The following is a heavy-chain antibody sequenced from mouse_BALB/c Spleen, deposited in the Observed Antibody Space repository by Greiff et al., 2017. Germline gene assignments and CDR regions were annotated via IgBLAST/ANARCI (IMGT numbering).Heavy chain of an antibody. D-gene: IGHD2-4*01. Sequence: VKVVESGPGLVAPSQSLSITCTVSGFSLSRYSVHWVRQPPGKGLEWLGMIWGGGSTDYNSALKSRLSISKDNSKSQVFLKMNSLQTDDTAMYYCARGKRGDYDWFAYWGQGTLVTVSA. CDR3: ARGKRGDYDWFAY. CDR1: GFSLSRYS. CDR2: IWGGGST. J-gene: IGHJ3*01. V-gene: IGHV2-6-4*01.